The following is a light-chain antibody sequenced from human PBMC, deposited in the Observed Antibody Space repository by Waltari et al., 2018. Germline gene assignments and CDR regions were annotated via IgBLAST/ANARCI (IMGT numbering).Light chain of an antibody. CDR2: AAS. J-gene: IGKJ1*01. V-gene: IGKV1-6*01. Sequence: AIQMTQSPSSLSASVGDSVTITCRASQDIRDDLGWYQQKPGKAPNPLIYAASTCQSGVPSRFSGSGSGTDFTLTINSLQPEDFATYYCLQDYLYPWTFGQGTKVEI. CDR3: LQDYLYPWT. CDR1: QDIRDD.